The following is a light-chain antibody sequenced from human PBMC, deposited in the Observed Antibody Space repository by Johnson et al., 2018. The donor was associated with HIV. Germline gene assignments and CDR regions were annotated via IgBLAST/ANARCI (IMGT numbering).Light chain of an antibody. CDR3: AAWDDSLNGFYG. CDR1: TSNIGNIF. Sequence: QSVLTQPPSVSAAPGQKVSISCSGNTSNIGNIFVSWYQHLPGTAPKILIYDNNKRPSGIPDRFSGSKSGTSASLAISGLQAEDEADYYCAAWDDSLNGFYGVGTGTKVPVL. V-gene: IGLV1-51*01. CDR2: DNN. J-gene: IGLJ1*01.